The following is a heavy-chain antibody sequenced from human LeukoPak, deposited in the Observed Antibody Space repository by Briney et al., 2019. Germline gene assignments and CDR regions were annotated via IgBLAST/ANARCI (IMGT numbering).Heavy chain of an antibody. V-gene: IGHV4-4*02. D-gene: IGHD3-22*01. CDR2: IYHSGTT. CDR1: GDSISTTHW. CDR3: ARDQWLLRGGDHDAFDI. J-gene: IGHJ3*02. Sequence: SETLSLTCAVSGDSISTTHWWTWVRQPPGKGLEWIGEIYHSGTTNYNPSLKSRVTISVNKSKNQFSLKLSSVTAADTAMYYCARDQWLLRGGDHDAFDIWGQGTMVTVSS.